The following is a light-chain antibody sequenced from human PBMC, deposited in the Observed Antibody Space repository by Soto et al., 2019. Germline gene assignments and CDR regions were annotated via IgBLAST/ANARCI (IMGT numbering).Light chain of an antibody. Sequence: QSVLTQPPSASGSPGQSVTISCTGTSSDVGGYNYVSWYQQHPGKAPKLMIYEVSNRPSGVSNRFSGSKSGNTASLTISGLQAEDEADYYCSSYTSSSTLEVFGTGTKVTVL. V-gene: IGLV2-14*01. CDR1: SSDVGGYNY. CDR3: SSYTSSSTLEV. CDR2: EVS. J-gene: IGLJ1*01.